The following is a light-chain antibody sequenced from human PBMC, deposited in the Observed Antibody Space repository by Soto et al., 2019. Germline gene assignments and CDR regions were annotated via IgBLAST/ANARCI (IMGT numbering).Light chain of an antibody. CDR3: KQYQTWT. Sequence: DIQMTQSPFTLSASVGDRVTITCRASQSISRWLAWYQQKPGKAPKLLIYRASSLESGVPSRFSGSGSGTDFTLTISGLQSDDSATYYCKQYQTWTFGQGTKVEIK. V-gene: IGKV1-5*03. CDR1: QSISRW. J-gene: IGKJ1*01. CDR2: RAS.